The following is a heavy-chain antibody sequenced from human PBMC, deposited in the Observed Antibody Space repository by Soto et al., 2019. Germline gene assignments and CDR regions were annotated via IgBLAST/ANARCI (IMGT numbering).Heavy chain of an antibody. CDR3: AASNIPGSYWYFDL. Sequence: QAQLVESGGGLVKPGGSLRLSCAVSGLTFSDHYISGIRQAPGKGLEWFSYISGNSNYMYYADSVKGRFTISRDNAKNSVFLQMDSLRAEDAALYYCAASNIPGSYWYFDLWGRGALVTVSS. V-gene: IGHV3-11*01. CDR1: GLTFSDHY. CDR2: ISGNSNYM. D-gene: IGHD3-10*01. J-gene: IGHJ2*01.